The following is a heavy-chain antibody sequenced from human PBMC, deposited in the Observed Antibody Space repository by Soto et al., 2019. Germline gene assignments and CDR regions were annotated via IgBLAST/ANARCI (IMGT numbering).Heavy chain of an antibody. V-gene: IGHV4-30-2*06. CDR1: VASISYGGFS. CDR2: ISHLEST. J-gene: IGHJ4*02. Sequence: QLQLQESGSGLVKTSETLSLTCTVSVASISYGGFSWSWIRQSPGKGLEWIGYISHLESTYFHPSFKSRLTTSIDRTRNQFSLKLSSVTAADMAVYYCARGGGYDSFDYWGQGVLVTVSS. D-gene: IGHD5-12*01. CDR3: ARGGGYDSFDY.